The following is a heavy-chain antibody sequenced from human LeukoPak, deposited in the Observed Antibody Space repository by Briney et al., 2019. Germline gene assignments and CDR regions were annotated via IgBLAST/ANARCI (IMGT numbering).Heavy chain of an antibody. CDR2: IYDSGSS. D-gene: IGHD4-23*01. V-gene: IGHV4-4*02. J-gene: IGHJ2*01. CDR1: GGSISISKTKW. CDR3: ARDLHGGTSFTSDWYFDL. Sequence: PSEALSDTCALSGGSISISKTKWWTCVRQPPGKGLEWIGEIYDSGSSNYNPSLKSRVTISVDKSKNQFSLKLSYVTAADTAVYYCARDLHGGTSFTSDWYFDLWGRGTLVTVSS.